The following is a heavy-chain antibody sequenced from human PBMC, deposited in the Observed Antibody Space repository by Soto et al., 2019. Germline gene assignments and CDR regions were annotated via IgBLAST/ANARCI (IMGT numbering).Heavy chain of an antibody. CDR1: GGSFSGYY. D-gene: IGHD3-10*01. V-gene: IGHV4-34*01. Sequence: SETLSLTCSVYGGSFSGYYWSWIRQPPGKGLEWIGEINHSGSTNYNPSLKSRVTISVDTSKNQFSLKLSSVTAADTAVYYCARGGDMVRGVIPFDYWGQGTLVTVSS. CDR3: ARGGDMVRGVIPFDY. CDR2: INHSGST. J-gene: IGHJ4*02.